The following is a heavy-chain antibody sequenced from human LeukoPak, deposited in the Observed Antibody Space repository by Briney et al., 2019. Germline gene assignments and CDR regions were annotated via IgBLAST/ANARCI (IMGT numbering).Heavy chain of an antibody. Sequence: GGSLRLSCAATGFTFSSYGMHWVRQAPGKGLVWVSRINSGGSKTVYADSVRGRFTISRDNAKNTLYLQMNRLRVEDTAVYYCVRDTRQEDYGSDVERNYYYGMDVWGQGTTVTVSS. D-gene: IGHD3-10*01. CDR1: GFTFSSYG. CDR2: INSGGSKT. CDR3: VRDTRQEDYGSDVERNYYYGMDV. J-gene: IGHJ6*02. V-gene: IGHV3-74*01.